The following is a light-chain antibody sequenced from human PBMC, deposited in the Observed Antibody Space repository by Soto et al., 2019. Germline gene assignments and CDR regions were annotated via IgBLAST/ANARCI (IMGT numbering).Light chain of an antibody. Sequence: SYELTQPPSVSVAPGKTARITCGGNNIGSKSEHWYQQKPGQAPVLVIYYDSDRPSGIPERFSGSNSGNTATLTISRVEAGDEADYYCQVWDSSSDLYVFGTGTKLTVL. J-gene: IGLJ1*01. V-gene: IGLV3-21*04. CDR3: QVWDSSSDLYV. CDR1: NIGSKS. CDR2: YDS.